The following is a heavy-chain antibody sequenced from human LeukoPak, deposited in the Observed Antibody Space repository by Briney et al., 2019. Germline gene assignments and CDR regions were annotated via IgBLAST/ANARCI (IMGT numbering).Heavy chain of an antibody. V-gene: IGHV3-9*01. CDR1: GFTFDDYA. CDR3: AKAPRSGSWYGGGYYFDY. Sequence: GGSLRLSCAASGFTFDDYAMHWVRQAPGKGLEWVSGISWNSGSIGYADSVKGRFTIPRDNAKNSLYLQMNSLRAEDTALYYCAKAPRSGSWYGGGYYFDYWGQGTLVTVSS. D-gene: IGHD6-13*01. J-gene: IGHJ4*02. CDR2: ISWNSGSI.